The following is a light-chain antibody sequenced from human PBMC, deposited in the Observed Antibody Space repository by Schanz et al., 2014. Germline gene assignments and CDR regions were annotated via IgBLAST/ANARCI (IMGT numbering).Light chain of an antibody. J-gene: IGLJ2*01. CDR3: SSYTSSSPVI. CDR2: EVS. V-gene: IGLV2-8*01. CDR1: SSDVGGYNF. Sequence: QSALTQPPSASGSPGQSVTISCTGTSSDVGGYNFVSWYQQHPGKAPKLMIYEVSNRPSGVPDRFSGSKSGNTASLTVSGLQAEDEGDYYCSSYTSSSPVIFGGGTKLTVL.